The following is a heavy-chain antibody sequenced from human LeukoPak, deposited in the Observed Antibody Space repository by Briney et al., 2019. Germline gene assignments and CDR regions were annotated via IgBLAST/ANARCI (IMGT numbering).Heavy chain of an antibody. D-gene: IGHD3-22*01. J-gene: IGHJ4*02. CDR1: GGSISSYY. CDR2: IYYSGST. CDR3: ARDRGYYYDSSGYYDY. V-gene: IGHV4-59*01. Sequence: SETLSLTCTVSGGSISSYYWSWIRPPPGKGLEWIGYIYYSGSTNYNPSLKSRVTISVDTSKNQFSLKLSSVTAADTAVYYCARDRGYYYDSSGYYDYWGQGTLVTVSS.